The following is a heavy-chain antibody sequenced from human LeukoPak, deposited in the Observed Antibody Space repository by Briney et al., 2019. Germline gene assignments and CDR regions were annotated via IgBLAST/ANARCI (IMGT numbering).Heavy chain of an antibody. CDR1: GGSIRSGSYY. D-gene: IGHD6-19*01. CDR2: IYTSGST. J-gene: IGHJ4*02. V-gene: IGHV4-61*02. CDR3: ARPRWLVSGPFDY. Sequence: SQTLSLTCTVSGGSIRSGSYYWSWIRQAAGKGLEWIGRIYTSGSTYYNPSLKSRVTISVDTSKNQFSLKLSSVTAADTAVYYCARPRWLVSGPFDYWGQGTLVTVSS.